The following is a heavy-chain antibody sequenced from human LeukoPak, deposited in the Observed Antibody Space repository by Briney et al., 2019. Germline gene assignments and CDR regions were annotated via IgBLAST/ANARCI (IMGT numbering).Heavy chain of an antibody. D-gene: IGHD4-11*01. CDR1: GFTFDDYA. CDR3: AKGYSNYLGVVDY. V-gene: IGHV3-9*03. CDR2: ISWNSGSI. Sequence: VRSLRLSCAASGFTFDDYAMHWVRQAPGKGLEWVSGISWNSGSIGYADSVKGRFTISRDNAKNSLYLQMNSLRAEDMALYYCAKGYSNYLGVVDYWGQGTLVTVSS. J-gene: IGHJ4*02.